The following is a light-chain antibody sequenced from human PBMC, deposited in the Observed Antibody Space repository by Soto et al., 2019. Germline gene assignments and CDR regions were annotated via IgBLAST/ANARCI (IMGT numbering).Light chain of an antibody. Sequence: QSVLTQPASVSGSPGQSITISCTGTSSDVGGYNYVSWYQQHPGKAPKLMIYDVSNRPSGVSNRFSGSKSGNTASLTISGLQAEDEADYYCSSYARSRDVVFGGGTKVTVL. J-gene: IGLJ2*01. V-gene: IGLV2-14*01. CDR1: SSDVGGYNY. CDR3: SSYARSRDVV. CDR2: DVS.